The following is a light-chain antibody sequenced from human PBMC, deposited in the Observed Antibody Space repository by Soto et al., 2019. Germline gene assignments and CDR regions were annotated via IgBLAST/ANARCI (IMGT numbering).Light chain of an antibody. Sequence: DIQLTQSPXFLSASVGDRVTITCRASQGISSYLAWYQQKPATARKLLIYEASPLQSEVPSRFSGSGSGTEFTLTISSLQPEDFATYYCQQLNSYPLAFGRGTKVEIK. V-gene: IGKV1-9*01. CDR1: QGISSY. CDR3: QQLNSYPLA. J-gene: IGKJ4*02. CDR2: EAS.